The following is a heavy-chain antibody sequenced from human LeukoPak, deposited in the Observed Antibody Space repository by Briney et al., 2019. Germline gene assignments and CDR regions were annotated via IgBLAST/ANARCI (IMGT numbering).Heavy chain of an antibody. J-gene: IGHJ4*02. CDR3: AREGKEQQLVLYYFDY. CDR1: GVTLSSDA. V-gene: IGHV3-64*01. CDR2: ISSNVGST. D-gene: IGHD6-13*01. Sequence: GGSLRLSRADSGVTLSSDAMHSGRRAPGTGLGYGSAISSNVGSTYYAHSVKSGFTISRDNSKNTLYLQMCSLRAEDIAVYYCAREGKEQQLVLYYFDYWGQGTLVTVSS.